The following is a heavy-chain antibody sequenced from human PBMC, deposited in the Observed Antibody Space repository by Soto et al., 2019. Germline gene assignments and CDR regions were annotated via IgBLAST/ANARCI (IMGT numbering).Heavy chain of an antibody. CDR2: IIPIFGTA. CDR3: ASSADNSGWYYFEY. CDR1: GGTFRSYA. J-gene: IGHJ4*02. V-gene: IGHV1-69*12. Sequence: QVQLVQSGAEVNKPGSSVQVSCKASGGTFRSYAISWVRLAPGQGLAWMGGIIPIFGTANYAQRFQGRVTITADESTSTAYMELSSLRSEDTAVYYCASSADNSGWYYFEYWGPGTQVTVSS. D-gene: IGHD6-19*01.